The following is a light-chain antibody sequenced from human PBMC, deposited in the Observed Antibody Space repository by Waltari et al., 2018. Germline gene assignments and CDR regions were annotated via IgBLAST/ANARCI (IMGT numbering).Light chain of an antibody. CDR3: QQSYSTPRI. J-gene: IGKJ4*01. Sequence: IQMTQSPSSLSASIGDTVTITCRASQSINSYLNWYQQKPGKAPKLLIYAASILQSGVPSRFSGIGSGTDFNLTISSLQPEDSAIYYCQQSYSTPRIFGGGTKVEIK. CDR1: QSINSY. V-gene: IGKV1-39*01. CDR2: AAS.